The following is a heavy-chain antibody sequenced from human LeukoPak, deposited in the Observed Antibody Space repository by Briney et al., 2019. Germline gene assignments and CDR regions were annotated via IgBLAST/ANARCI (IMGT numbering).Heavy chain of an antibody. D-gene: IGHD3-22*01. CDR3: ARGVYDSSGDYFRWYYFDY. J-gene: IGHJ4*02. Sequence: PGGSLRLSCAASGFTFDDYGMSWVRQAPGKGLVWVSGINWNGGSTGYADSVKGRFTISRDNAKNSLYLQMNSLRAEDTALYYCARGVYDSSGDYFRWYYFDYWGQGTLVTVSS. V-gene: IGHV3-20*04. CDR1: GFTFDDYG. CDR2: INWNGGST.